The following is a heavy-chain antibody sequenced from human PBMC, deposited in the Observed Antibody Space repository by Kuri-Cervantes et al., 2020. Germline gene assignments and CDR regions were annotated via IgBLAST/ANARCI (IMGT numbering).Heavy chain of an antibody. V-gene: IGHV3-30-3*01. CDR1: GFSLSNAW. J-gene: IGHJ4*02. CDR2: ISYVGSNK. CDR3: ARDLDGSGSYYIY. Sequence: GGSLRLSCAASGFSLSNAWMSWVRQAPGKGLEWVAVISYVGSNKYYADSVKGRFTISRDNSKNTLYLQMNSLRAEDTAVYYCARDLDGSGSYYIYWGQGTLVTVSS. D-gene: IGHD3-10*01.